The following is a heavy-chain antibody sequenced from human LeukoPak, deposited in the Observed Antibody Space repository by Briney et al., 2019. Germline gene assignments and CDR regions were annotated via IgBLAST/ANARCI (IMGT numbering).Heavy chain of an antibody. CDR2: INPNSGGT. CDR3: ARDLYSSGWYGHDY. Sequence: ASVKVSCKASGYTFTGYYIHWVRQAPGQGLEWMGWINPNSGGTNYAQKFQGRVTMTRDTSISTAYMELSRLRSDDTAVYYCARDLYSSGWYGHDYWGQGTLVTVSS. CDR1: GYTFTGYY. D-gene: IGHD6-19*01. V-gene: IGHV1-2*02. J-gene: IGHJ4*02.